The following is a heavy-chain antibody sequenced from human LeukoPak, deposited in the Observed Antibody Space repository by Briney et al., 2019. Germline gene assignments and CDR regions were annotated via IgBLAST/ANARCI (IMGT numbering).Heavy chain of an antibody. V-gene: IGHV1-2*02. CDR3: ARAGSGAAAGTPSDAFDI. Sequence: ASVKVSCKASGYTFTSYAMNWVRQAPGQGLEWMGWINPNSGGTNYAQKFQGRVTMTRDTSISTAYMELSRLRSDDTAVYYCARAGSGAAAGTPSDAFDIWGQGTMVTVSS. CDR1: GYTFTSYA. J-gene: IGHJ3*02. CDR2: INPNSGGT. D-gene: IGHD6-13*01.